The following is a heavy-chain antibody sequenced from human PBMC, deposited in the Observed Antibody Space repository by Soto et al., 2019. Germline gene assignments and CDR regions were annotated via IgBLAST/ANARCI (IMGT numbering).Heavy chain of an antibody. CDR2: INHSGNT. V-gene: IGHV4-34*01. D-gene: IGHD6-13*01. CDR3: ARHHVRGRTIAGAAEF. CDR1: GKSLSGYY. Sequence: PSETLSLTCAVYGKSLSGYYWSWIRQPPGKALEWIGEINHSGNTNYNPSLKSRVTISVDTSKNQLFLNLSSVTAAGTAMYYCARHHVRGRTIAGAAEFWGQGTLVTVSS. J-gene: IGHJ4*02.